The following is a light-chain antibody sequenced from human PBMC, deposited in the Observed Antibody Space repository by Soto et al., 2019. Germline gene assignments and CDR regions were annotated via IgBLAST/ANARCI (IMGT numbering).Light chain of an antibody. J-gene: IGKJ5*01. CDR1: QSVTSPY. CDR3: QQRSRWPPIT. CDR2: GAS. V-gene: IGKV3D-20*02. Sequence: EIAMRQSPETPCLVPGEKATLSGIAIQSVTSPYLGWYQRKPGQAPNLLIYGASSRATGIPDRFSGSGSETDFTLTISSLEPEDSAVYHCQQRSRWPPITFGQGTRLQIK.